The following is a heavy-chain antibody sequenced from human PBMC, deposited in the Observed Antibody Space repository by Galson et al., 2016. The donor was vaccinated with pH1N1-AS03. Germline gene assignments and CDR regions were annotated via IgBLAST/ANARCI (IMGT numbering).Heavy chain of an antibody. V-gene: IGHV6-1*01. J-gene: IGHJ4*02. Sequence: CAISGDSVSGSRGVAWNWIRQSPSRGLEWLGRTFYWSKWSNDYAESVKSRITIDPDTSNNQFSLHLNSVTPEDTAIYFCARGKNSSFDYWGQGTPVTVSS. D-gene: IGHD4-23*01. CDR1: GDSVSGSRGVA. CDR3: ARGKNSSFDY. CDR2: TFYWSKWSN.